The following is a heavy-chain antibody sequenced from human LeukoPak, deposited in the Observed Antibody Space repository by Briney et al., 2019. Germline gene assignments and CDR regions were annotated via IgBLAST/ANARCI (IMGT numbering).Heavy chain of an antibody. CDR3: ARVATMVRVPLDALDI. D-gene: IGHD3-10*01. J-gene: IGHJ3*02. V-gene: IGHV3-21*01. CDR1: GFTFSSYS. CDR2: ISSSSSYI. Sequence: GGSLRLSCAASGFTFSSYSMNWVRQAPGKGLEWVSCISSSSSYIYYADSVKGRFTISRDNAKNSLYLQMNSLRAEDTAVYYCARVATMVRVPLDALDIWGQGTMVSVSS.